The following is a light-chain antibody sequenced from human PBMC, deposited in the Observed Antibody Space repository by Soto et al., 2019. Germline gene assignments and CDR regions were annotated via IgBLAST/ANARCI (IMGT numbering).Light chain of an antibody. CDR2: DNN. V-gene: IGLV1-51*01. Sequence: QSVLTQPPSVSAAPGQKVTISCSGSSSNIGNNYVSWYQQVPGTAPKLLIYDNNKRPSGIPDRFSGSKSGTSATLGITGLQTGDEADYYCGTWDSSLTALFGGGTKLTVL. J-gene: IGLJ2*01. CDR3: GTWDSSLTAL. CDR1: SSNIGNNY.